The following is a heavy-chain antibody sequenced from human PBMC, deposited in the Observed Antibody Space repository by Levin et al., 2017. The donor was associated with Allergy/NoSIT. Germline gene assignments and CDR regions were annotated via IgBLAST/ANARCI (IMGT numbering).Heavy chain of an antibody. CDR3: ARDGSGHFDY. D-gene: IGHD3-3*01. CDR1: GFTFSSSA. J-gene: IGHJ4*02. CDR2: IWYDGSKK. Sequence: LTCAASGFTFSSSAMHWVRQAPGKGLEWVAVIWYDGSKKYYADSVKGRFTISRDNSKNTLYLQMNSLRAEDTAMYYCARDGSGHFDYWGQGTLVTVS. V-gene: IGHV3-33*01.